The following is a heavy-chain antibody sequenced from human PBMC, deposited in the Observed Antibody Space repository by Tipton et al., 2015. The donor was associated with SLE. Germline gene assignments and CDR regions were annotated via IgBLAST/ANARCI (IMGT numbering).Heavy chain of an antibody. CDR1: GFTFSSYA. CDR3: AKDYYDSSVLGAFDI. J-gene: IGHJ3*02. D-gene: IGHD3-22*01. V-gene: IGHV3-33*06. Sequence: SLRLSCAASGFTFSSYAMHWVRQAPGKGLEWVAVIWYDGSNKYYADSVKGRFTISRDNSKNTLYLQMNSLRAEDTAVYYCAKDYYDSSVLGAFDIWGQGTMVTVSS. CDR2: IWYDGSNK.